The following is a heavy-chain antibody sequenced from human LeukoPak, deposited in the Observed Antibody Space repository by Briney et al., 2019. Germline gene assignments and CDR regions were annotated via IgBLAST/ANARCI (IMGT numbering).Heavy chain of an antibody. V-gene: IGHV1-46*01. J-gene: IGHJ3*02. CDR2: INPSGGST. CDR1: GYTFTSYY. Sequence: ASVKVSCKASGYTFTSYYMHWVRQAPGQGLEWSGIINPSGGSTSYAQKFQGRVTMTRDTSTSTVYMELSSLRSEDTAVYYCARAMVRGVIISSAFDIWGQGTMVTVSS. CDR3: ARAMVRGVIISSAFDI. D-gene: IGHD3-10*01.